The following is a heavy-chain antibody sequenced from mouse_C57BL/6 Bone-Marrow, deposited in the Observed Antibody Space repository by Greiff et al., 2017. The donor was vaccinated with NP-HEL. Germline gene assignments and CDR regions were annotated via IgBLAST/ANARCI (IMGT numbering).Heavy chain of an antibody. Sequence: VKVVESGPGLVQPSQSLSITCTVSGFSLTSYGVHWVRQSPGKGLEWLGVIWSGGSTDYNAAFISRLSISKDNSKSQVFFKMNSLQADDTAIYYCARNRLAWFAYWGQGTLVTVSA. V-gene: IGHV2-2*01. CDR3: ARNRLAWFAY. CDR1: GFSLTSYG. D-gene: IGHD4-1*01. J-gene: IGHJ3*01. CDR2: IWSGGST.